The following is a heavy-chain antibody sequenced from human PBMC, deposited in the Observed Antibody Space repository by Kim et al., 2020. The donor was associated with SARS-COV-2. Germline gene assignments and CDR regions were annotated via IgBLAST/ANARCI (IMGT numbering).Heavy chain of an antibody. V-gene: IGHV4-59*13. D-gene: IGHD3-10*01. Sequence: SETLSLTCTVSGGSISSYYWSWIRQHPGKGLEWIGYIYYSGSTNYNPSLKSRVTISVDTSKNQFSLKLSSVTAADTAVYYCARATGYYGSGSYMYAFDIWGERTMVT. CDR1: GGSISSYY. J-gene: IGHJ3*02. CDR3: ARATGYYGSGSYMYAFDI. CDR2: IYYSGST.